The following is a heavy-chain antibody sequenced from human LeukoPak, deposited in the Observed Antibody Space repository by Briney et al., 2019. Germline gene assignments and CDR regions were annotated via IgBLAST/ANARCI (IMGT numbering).Heavy chain of an antibody. CDR3: AATSIIFNWFDP. V-gene: IGHV1-69*05. CDR2: SVPMSDTK. Sequence: SVKVSRKASGGSFGDFAIIWVRQAPGHGLEWMGRSVPMSDTKDYAQKFQGRVTFTTDESTTTAHMELSNLRPEDTAVYYCAATSIIFNWFDPWGQGTLVTVSS. D-gene: IGHD1-14*01. CDR1: GGSFGDFA. J-gene: IGHJ5*02.